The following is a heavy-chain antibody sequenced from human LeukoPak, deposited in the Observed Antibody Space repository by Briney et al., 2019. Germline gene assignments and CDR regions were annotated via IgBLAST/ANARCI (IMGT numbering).Heavy chain of an antibody. CDR3: AREYTPERGSAFDI. Sequence: SVKVSCKASGDTFSSYAITWVRQAPGQGLEWMGGIIPIFGTTNYAQKFQGRVTITTDESTSTAYTELSSLKSEDTAVYYCAREYTPERGSAFDIWGQGTMVTVSS. CDR2: IIPIFGTT. V-gene: IGHV1-69*05. CDR1: GDTFSSYA. D-gene: IGHD2-2*02. J-gene: IGHJ3*02.